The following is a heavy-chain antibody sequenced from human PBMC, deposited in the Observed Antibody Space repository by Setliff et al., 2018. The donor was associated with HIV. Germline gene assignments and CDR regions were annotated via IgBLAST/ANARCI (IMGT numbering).Heavy chain of an antibody. Sequence: GGSLRLSCAASGFTFDDHAMHWVRQGPGKGLEWVAGISWNSGSKDYADSVKGRFTISRDNAKNTLYLQMNSLRAEDTAVYYCARPYTVCVYGMDVWGQGTTVTVSS. CDR3: ARPYTVCVYGMDV. V-gene: IGHV3-9*01. CDR2: ISWNSGSK. J-gene: IGHJ6*02. CDR1: GFTFDDHA. D-gene: IGHD2-8*01.